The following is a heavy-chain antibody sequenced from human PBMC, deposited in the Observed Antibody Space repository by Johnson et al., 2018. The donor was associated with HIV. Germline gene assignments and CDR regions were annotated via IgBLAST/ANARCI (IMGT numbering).Heavy chain of an antibody. V-gene: IGHV3-48*04. Sequence: VQLVESGGGVVRPGGSLRLSCAASGFTFDDYGMNWVRQAPGKGLEWVSYIRSSGSTIYYADSVKGRFTISRDNAKNSLYLQMNSLRAEDTAVYYCARAGHYDYVLGSYRHDAFDIWGQGTMVTVSS. D-gene: IGHD3-16*02. CDR2: IRSSGSTI. CDR1: GFTFDDYG. CDR3: ARAGHYDYVLGSYRHDAFDI. J-gene: IGHJ3*02.